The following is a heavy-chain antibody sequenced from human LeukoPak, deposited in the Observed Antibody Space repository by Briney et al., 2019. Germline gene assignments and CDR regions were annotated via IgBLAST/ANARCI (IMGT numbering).Heavy chain of an antibody. D-gene: IGHD2-15*01. V-gene: IGHV3-7*01. Sequence: GSLRLSCAASGFTFSNYWMDWVRQAPGKGLEWVANIKQDGSEKYYVDSVKGRFTISRDNAENSLYLQMDSLRAEDTAVYYCSTALNNWGQGTLVTVSS. CDR1: GFTFSNYW. CDR3: STALNN. CDR2: IKQDGSEK. J-gene: IGHJ4*02.